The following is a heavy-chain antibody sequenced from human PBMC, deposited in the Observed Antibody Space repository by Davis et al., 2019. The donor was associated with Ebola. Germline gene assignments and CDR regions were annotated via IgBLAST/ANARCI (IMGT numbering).Heavy chain of an antibody. V-gene: IGHV4-34*01. D-gene: IGHD3-10*01. CDR2: INHEGIT. CDR3: ARGFSRRFHPPGSPFYYSNEMDV. J-gene: IGHJ6*02. CDR1: GGSFRGYN. Sequence: PSETLSLTCAVYGGSFRGYNWTWIRQSPGKGLEWIGEINHEGITRYSPSLQSRVIILLDMSENHFSLRLSSVTAADTALYYCARGFSRRFHPPGSPFYYSNEMDVWGHGTTVTVSS.